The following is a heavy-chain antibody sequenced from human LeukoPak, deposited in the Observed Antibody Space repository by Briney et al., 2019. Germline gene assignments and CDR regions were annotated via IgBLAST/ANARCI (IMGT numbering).Heavy chain of an antibody. CDR3: TRLDLQYTWFDP. CDR1: GGSISSYY. CDR2: IYTSGST. V-gene: IGHV4-4*09. J-gene: IGHJ5*02. Sequence: PSETLSLTCTVSGGSISSYYWSWIRQPPGKGLEWIGYIYTSGSTNYNPSLKSRVTISVDTSKNQFSLKLSSVTAADTAVYYCTRLDLQYTWFDPWGQGTLVTVSS.